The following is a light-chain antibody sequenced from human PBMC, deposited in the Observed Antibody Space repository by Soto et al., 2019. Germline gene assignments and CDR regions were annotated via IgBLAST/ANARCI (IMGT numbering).Light chain of an antibody. Sequence: QSALTQPPSASGSPGQSVTISCTGTSSDVGGFNSVSWYQQHPGKAPKLMIYEVSKRPSGVPVRFSGSKSGNTASLTVSGLQAEDEADYYFSSFGGSDNVVFGGGTKLTVL. V-gene: IGLV2-8*01. J-gene: IGLJ2*01. CDR3: SSFGGSDNVV. CDR2: EVS. CDR1: SSDVGGFNS.